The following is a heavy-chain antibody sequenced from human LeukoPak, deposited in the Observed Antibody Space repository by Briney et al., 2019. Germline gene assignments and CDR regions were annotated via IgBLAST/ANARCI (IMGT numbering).Heavy chain of an antibody. CDR2: IKQDGSEK. V-gene: IGHV3-7*01. Sequence: GGSLRLSCAASGFTFSSYWMSWVRQAPGKGLEWVANIKQDGSEKYYVDSVKGRFSISRDNAKNSLYLQMNSLRAEDTAVYYCARAMVGGYYPGEFDYWGQGTLVTVSS. CDR1: GFTFSSYW. D-gene: IGHD3-3*01. J-gene: IGHJ4*02. CDR3: ARAMVGGYYPGEFDY.